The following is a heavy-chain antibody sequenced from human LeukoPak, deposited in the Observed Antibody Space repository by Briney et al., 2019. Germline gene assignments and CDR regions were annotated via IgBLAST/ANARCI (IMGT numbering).Heavy chain of an antibody. CDR1: GFTFSSYW. J-gene: IGHJ6*02. Sequence: GGSLRLSCAASGFTFSSYWMNWARQAPGKGLEWVASINHNGNVNYYVDSVKGRFTISRDNAKNSLYLRMSNLRAEDTAVYFCARGGGLDVWGQGATVTVSS. D-gene: IGHD3-16*01. V-gene: IGHV3-7*03. CDR3: ARGGGLDV. CDR2: INHNGNVN.